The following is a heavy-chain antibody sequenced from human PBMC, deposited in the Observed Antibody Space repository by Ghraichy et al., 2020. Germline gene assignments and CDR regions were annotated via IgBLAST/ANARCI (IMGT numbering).Heavy chain of an antibody. CDR3: ARIRFYDSSGYRFDY. J-gene: IGHJ4*02. V-gene: IGHV2-70*11. D-gene: IGHD3-22*01. Sequence: SGPTLVKPTQTLTLTCTFSGFSLSTSGMCVSWIRQPPGKALEWLARIDWDDDKYYSTSLKTRLTISKDTSKNQVVLTMTNMDPVDTATYYCARIRFYDSSGYRFDYWGQGTLVTVSS. CDR1: GFSLSTSGMC. CDR2: IDWDDDK.